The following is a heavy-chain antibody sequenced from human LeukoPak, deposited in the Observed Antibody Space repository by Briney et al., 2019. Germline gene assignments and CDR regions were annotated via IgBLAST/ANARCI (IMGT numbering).Heavy chain of an antibody. CDR3: TTVLRTYYYDSSGYYYVLFFDY. CDR2: IKSKTDGGTT. D-gene: IGHD3-22*01. Sequence: GGSLRLSCAASGFTFSNAWMSWVRQAPGKGLEWVGRIKSKTDGGTTDYAAPVKGRFTISRDDSKNTLYLQMNSLKTEDTAVYYCTTVLRTYYYDSSGYYYVLFFDYWGQGTLVTVSS. J-gene: IGHJ4*02. V-gene: IGHV3-15*01. CDR1: GFTFSNAW.